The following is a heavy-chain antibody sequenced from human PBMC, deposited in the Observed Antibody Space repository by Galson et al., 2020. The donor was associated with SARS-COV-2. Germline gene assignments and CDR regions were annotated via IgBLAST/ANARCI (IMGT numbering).Heavy chain of an antibody. CDR3: ARTGTPHYSYSYCVDV. Sequence: ESLKISCAASGITFSSYTMNWVRQVPGKGLEWVSSITTSSTYINYADSVKGRFTISRDNAKNSLYLQMNSLRAGDTAVYFCARTGTPHYSYSYCVDVWGKGTTVTVSS. J-gene: IGHJ6*04. D-gene: IGHD6-13*01. CDR1: GITFSSYT. CDR2: ITTSSTYI. V-gene: IGHV3-21*01.